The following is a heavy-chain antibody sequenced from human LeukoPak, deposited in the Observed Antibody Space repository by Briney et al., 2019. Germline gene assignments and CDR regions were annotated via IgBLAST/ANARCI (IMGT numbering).Heavy chain of an antibody. V-gene: IGHV3-33*01. CDR2: IAYDGSRA. J-gene: IGHJ4*02. CDR3: TRYNNDHFDY. CDR1: GFTFGGYG. Sequence: GGSLRLSCAGSGFTFGGYGMHWFRQTPGKGLEWVAVIAYDGSRAFYADSVKGRFTISRDNSKNTMSVQMDDLRAEDTAVYYCTRYNNDHFDYWGQGTPVTVSS. D-gene: IGHD1-14*01.